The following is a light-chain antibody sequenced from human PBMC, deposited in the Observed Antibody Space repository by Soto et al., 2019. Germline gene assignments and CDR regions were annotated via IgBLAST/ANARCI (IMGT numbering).Light chain of an antibody. CDR1: QSVSSSY. CDR3: QQYNSSLWT. CDR2: GTS. J-gene: IGKJ1*01. Sequence: EIVLTQSPGTLSLSPVERAALSVRGSQSVSSSYLAWYQQKPGQAPRLLIYGTSSRATGIPDRFSGSGSGTDFTLTISRLEPEDFAVYYCQQYNSSLWTFGQGTKVDIK. V-gene: IGKV3-20*01.